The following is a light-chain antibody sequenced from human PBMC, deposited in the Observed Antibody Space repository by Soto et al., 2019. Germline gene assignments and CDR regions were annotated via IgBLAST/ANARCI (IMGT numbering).Light chain of an antibody. CDR3: QSYDSSLSGYV. CDR1: SSNIGAGYD. Sequence: ELTQPPSVSGAPGQRVTISCTGSSSNIGAGYDVHWYQQLPGTAPKLLIYGNSNRPSGVPDRFSGSKSGTSASLAITGLQAEDEADYYCQSYDSSLSGYVFGTGTKVTVL. CDR2: GNS. J-gene: IGLJ1*01. V-gene: IGLV1-40*01.